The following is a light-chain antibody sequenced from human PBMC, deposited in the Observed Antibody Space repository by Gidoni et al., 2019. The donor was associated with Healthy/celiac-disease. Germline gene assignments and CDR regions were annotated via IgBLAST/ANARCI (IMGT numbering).Light chain of an antibody. CDR2: KAS. V-gene: IGKV1-5*03. Sequence: IQMPQSPSTLSASVGDRVTITCRASQSISSWLAWYQQKPGKAPKLLIYKASSLESGGPSRFSGSGSGTEFTLTISSLQPDDFATYYCQQYNSYSWTFGQGTKVEIK. CDR3: QQYNSYSWT. CDR1: QSISSW. J-gene: IGKJ1*01.